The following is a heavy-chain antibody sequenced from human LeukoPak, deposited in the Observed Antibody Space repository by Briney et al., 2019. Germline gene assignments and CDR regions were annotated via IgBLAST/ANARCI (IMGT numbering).Heavy chain of an antibody. V-gene: IGHV3-73*01. D-gene: IGHD1-26*01. CDR1: GFTFSGSA. Sequence: GGSLRLSCAASGFTFSGSAMHWVRQASGKGLEWVGRIRSKANSYATAYAASVKGRFTISRDDSKNTAYLQMNSLKTEDTAVYYCTSHRSGSSPFYYYYYMDVWGKGTTVTVSS. J-gene: IGHJ6*03. CDR2: IRSKANSYAT. CDR3: TSHRSGSSPFYYYYYMDV.